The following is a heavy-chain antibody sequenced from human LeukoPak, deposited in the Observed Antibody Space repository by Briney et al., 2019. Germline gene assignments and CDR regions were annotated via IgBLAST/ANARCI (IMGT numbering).Heavy chain of an antibody. Sequence: ASVKVSCKASGYAFNAFGFTWVRQAPGQGLEWMGWISGYNGVTNYAQNFQGRVTMTTDTSTSTAFMELGSLRFDDTAVYSCARMSLGYKTNWSDFWGQGTLVIVSS. J-gene: IGHJ5*01. CDR1: GYAFNAFG. V-gene: IGHV1-18*04. CDR2: ISGYNGVT. D-gene: IGHD3-10*01. CDR3: ARMSLGYKTNWSDF.